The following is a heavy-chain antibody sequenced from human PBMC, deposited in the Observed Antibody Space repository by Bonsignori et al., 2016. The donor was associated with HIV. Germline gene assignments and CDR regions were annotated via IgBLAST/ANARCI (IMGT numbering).Heavy chain of an antibody. J-gene: IGHJ4*02. Sequence: WIRQPPGKGLEWIGEINHSGSTNYNPSLKSRVTISVDTSKNQFSLKLSSVTAADTAVYYCARGGEDIVVVVAATPFDYWGQGTLVTVSS. CDR2: INHSGST. D-gene: IGHD2-15*01. V-gene: IGHV4-34*01. CDR3: ARGGEDIVVVVAATPFDY.